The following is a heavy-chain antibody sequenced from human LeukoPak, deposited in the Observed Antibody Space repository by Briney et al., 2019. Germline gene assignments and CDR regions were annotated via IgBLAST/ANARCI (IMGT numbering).Heavy chain of an antibody. V-gene: IGHV3-74*01. J-gene: IGHJ4*02. CDR1: GFTFTTSW. Sequence: EAGGSLRLSCAASGFTFTTSWMHWFRQAPGKGLVWVSRIESDGTSTTYADSVKGRFTISRDNAKNTLYLQMDSLRAEDTAVYYCAKSQLYYGSFDYWGQGTLVTVSS. CDR2: IESDGTST. CDR3: AKSQLYYGSFDY. D-gene: IGHD3-10*01.